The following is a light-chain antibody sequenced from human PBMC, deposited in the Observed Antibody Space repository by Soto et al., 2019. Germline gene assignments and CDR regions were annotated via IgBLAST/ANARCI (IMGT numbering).Light chain of an antibody. V-gene: IGKV3-15*01. Sequence: EIVLTQSPATLCVSPGQRATVPCRSSQTISNNLVWYQQKPGQAPRLLIYGASTRATGIPARFSGSGSGTEFTLTISSLQSEDSAVYYCQQYSDWPRTFGQGTKVDIK. J-gene: IGKJ1*01. CDR3: QQYSDWPRT. CDR2: GAS. CDR1: QTISNN.